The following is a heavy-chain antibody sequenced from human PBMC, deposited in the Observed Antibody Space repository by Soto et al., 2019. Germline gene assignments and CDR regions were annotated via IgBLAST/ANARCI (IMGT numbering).Heavy chain of an antibody. D-gene: IGHD5-18*01. Sequence: TLSLTCTVSGGSISSGGYYWSWIRQHPGKGLEWIGYIYYSGSTYYNPSLKSRVTISVDTSKNQFSLKLSSVTAADTAVYYCARGGGGAIQLSYELDYWGQGTLVTVSS. CDR2: IYYSGST. CDR1: GGSISSGGYY. CDR3: ARGGGGAIQLSYELDY. J-gene: IGHJ4*02. V-gene: IGHV4-31*03.